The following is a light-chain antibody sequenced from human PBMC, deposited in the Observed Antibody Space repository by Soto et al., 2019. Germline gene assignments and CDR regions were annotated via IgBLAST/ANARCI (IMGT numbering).Light chain of an antibody. V-gene: IGKV1-5*03. Sequence: DIQMTQSPSTLSASVGDRVTITCRASQSISSWLAWYQQKPGKAPKLLIYKASSLESGVPSRFSGSGSGTEFTLTISILQPDDFATYYCQQYNSYSVFTFGPGTKVDIK. CDR3: QQYNSYSVFT. J-gene: IGKJ3*01. CDR2: KAS. CDR1: QSISSW.